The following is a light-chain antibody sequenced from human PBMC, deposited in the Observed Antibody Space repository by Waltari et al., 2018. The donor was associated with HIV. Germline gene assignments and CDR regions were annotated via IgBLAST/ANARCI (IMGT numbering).Light chain of an antibody. CDR1: QSVSIY. Sequence: EVVLTQSPATLSLSPGERATLTCRASQSVSIYLSWYQQKAGQAPRLLIYDATTRDTGIPARFSGSRCETGFSLTINSLEPEESAVYYCQRRSNWPMTFGQGTRLEIK. V-gene: IGKV3-11*01. J-gene: IGKJ5*01. CDR2: DAT. CDR3: QRRSNWPMT.